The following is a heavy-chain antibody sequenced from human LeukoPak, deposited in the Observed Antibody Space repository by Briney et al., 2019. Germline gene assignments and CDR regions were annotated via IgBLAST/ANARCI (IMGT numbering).Heavy chain of an antibody. CDR1: GDSISSSDHY. V-gene: IGHV4-39*01. J-gene: IGHJ4*02. Sequence: SETLSLTCTLSGDSISSSDHYWVWIRQSPGKGLDWIGSIYYSGSTYYNPSLKSRFTISVDTSKNQFSLKLSSVTAADTAVYYCVNYYDSSDYQQPNHFDYWGQGTLVTVSS. CDR2: IYYSGST. D-gene: IGHD3-22*01. CDR3: VNYYDSSDYQQPNHFDY.